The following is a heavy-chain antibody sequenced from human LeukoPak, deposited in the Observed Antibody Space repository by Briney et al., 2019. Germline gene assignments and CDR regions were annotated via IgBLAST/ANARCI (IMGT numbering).Heavy chain of an antibody. Sequence: GGSLGLSCAASGFTFSSYGMHWVRQAPGKGLEWVAFIRYDGSNKYYADSVKGRFTISRDNSKNTLYLQMNSLRAEDTAVYYCAKDHDYYFDYWGQGTLVTVSS. D-gene: IGHD2-21*02. CDR2: IRYDGSNK. CDR1: GFTFSSYG. CDR3: AKDHDYYFDY. V-gene: IGHV3-30*02. J-gene: IGHJ4*02.